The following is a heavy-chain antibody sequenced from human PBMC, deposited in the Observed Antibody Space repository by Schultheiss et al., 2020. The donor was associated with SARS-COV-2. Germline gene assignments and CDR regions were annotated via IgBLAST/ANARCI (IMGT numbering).Heavy chain of an antibody. CDR2: IYYSGST. Sequence: SQTLSLTCTVSGGSISSYYWSWIRQPPGKGLEWIGYIYYSGSTNYNPSLKSRVTISVDTSKNQFSLKLSSVTAADTAVYYCARGSSIRYYYGSGTYGMDVWGQGTTVTVSS. V-gene: IGHV4-59*12. J-gene: IGHJ6*02. D-gene: IGHD3-10*01. CDR3: ARGSSIRYYYGSGTYGMDV. CDR1: GGSISSYY.